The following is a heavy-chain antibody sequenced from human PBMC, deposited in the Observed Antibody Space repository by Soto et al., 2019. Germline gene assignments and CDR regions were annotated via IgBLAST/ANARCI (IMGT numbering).Heavy chain of an antibody. J-gene: IGHJ5*02. CDR3: ARHATHYDFWSGYYRTTSHRNNWFDP. V-gene: IGHV4-59*08. CDR2: IYYSGST. D-gene: IGHD3-3*01. CDR1: GGSMSSYY. Sequence: PSETLSLTCTVSGGSMSSYYWSWIRQPPGKGLECMGYIYYSGSTNYNPSLKSRVTISVDTSKNQFSLKLSSVTAADTAVYYCARHATHYDFWSGYYRTTSHRNNWFDPWGQGTLVTVSS.